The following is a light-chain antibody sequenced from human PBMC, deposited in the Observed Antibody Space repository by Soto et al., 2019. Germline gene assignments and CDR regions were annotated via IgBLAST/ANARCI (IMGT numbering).Light chain of an antibody. Sequence: QSALTQPASVSGSPGQSITISCTGSSSDVGGYHYVSWYQQYPGEAPKLVMSEVSNRPSGVSNRFSGSKSDNTASLTISGLQAEDEADYYCCSYTSSTTPLFGGGTKVTVL. CDR2: EVS. J-gene: IGLJ2*01. CDR3: CSYTSSTTPL. V-gene: IGLV2-14*01. CDR1: SSDVGGYHY.